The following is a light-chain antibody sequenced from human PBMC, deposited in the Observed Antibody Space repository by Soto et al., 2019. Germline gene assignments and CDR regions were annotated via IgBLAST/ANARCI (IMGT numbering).Light chain of an antibody. CDR2: GAS. V-gene: IGKV3-20*01. J-gene: IGKJ1*01. Sequence: EIVLTQSPGTLSLSPGERATLSCRASQSVSSSYLAWYQQKPGQAPRLLIYGASSRATGIPDRFSGSGSGTDCTPTISRVEPEDFSVYYCQQYGSSPGTFGQGTKVEIK. CDR1: QSVSSSY. CDR3: QQYGSSPGT.